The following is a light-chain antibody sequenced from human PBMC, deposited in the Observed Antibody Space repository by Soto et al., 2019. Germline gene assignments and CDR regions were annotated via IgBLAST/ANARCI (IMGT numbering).Light chain of an antibody. CDR3: AAWDDSLNAPV. CDR2: TND. J-gene: IGLJ3*02. CDR1: SSNIGSNT. Sequence: QSVLTQPPSASGIPGQRVTISCSGSSSNIGSNTVTWYHHLPGTAPKVLIYTNDQRPSGVPDRFSGSKSGTSASLAISGLQSEDEAEYYCAAWDDSLNAPVFGGGTKVT. V-gene: IGLV1-44*01.